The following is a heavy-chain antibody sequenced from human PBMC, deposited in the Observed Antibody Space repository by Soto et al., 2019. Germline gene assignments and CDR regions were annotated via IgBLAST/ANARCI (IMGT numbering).Heavy chain of an antibody. V-gene: IGHV4-59*01. J-gene: IGHJ4*02. CDR3: ARVGGCSSGVCYGFDY. CDR1: GGSISSYY. Sequence: SETLSLTCAVSGGSISSYYWSWIRQPPGKGLEWIGYIYYSVSTSYNPSLKSRVTISVDTSKNQFSLKLSSVTAADTAVYYCARVGGCSSGVCYGFDYWGQGILVTVSS. CDR2: IYYSVST. D-gene: IGHD2-8*01.